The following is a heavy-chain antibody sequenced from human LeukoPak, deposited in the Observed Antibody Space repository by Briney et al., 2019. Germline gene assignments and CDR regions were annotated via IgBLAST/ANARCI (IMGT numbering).Heavy chain of an antibody. V-gene: IGHV4-59*08. Sequence: KPSETLSLTCSVSGGSISGYYWSWIRQPPGKGLEWIGYISYSGSTNYNPSLKSRVTISVDTAKNQFSLRLSSVTAADTAIYYCARRPGTVSLDYWGQGTLVTVSS. D-gene: IGHD3-10*01. CDR1: GGSISGYY. CDR3: ARRPGTVSLDY. CDR2: ISYSGST. J-gene: IGHJ4*02.